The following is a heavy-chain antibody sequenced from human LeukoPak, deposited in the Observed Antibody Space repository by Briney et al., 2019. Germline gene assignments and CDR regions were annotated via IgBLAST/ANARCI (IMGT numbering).Heavy chain of an antibody. CDR1: GFTFSSYE. CDR3: ARGPMFRGVIIRRSKSGYFDY. Sequence: GGSLRLSCAVFGFTFSSYEMNWVRQAPGKGLEWVSYISSSGSTIYHADSVKGRFTISRDNAKNSLYLQMNSLRAEDTAVYYCARGPMFRGVIIRRSKSGYFDYWGQGSLVTVSS. CDR2: ISSSGSTI. J-gene: IGHJ4*02. D-gene: IGHD3-10*01. V-gene: IGHV3-48*03.